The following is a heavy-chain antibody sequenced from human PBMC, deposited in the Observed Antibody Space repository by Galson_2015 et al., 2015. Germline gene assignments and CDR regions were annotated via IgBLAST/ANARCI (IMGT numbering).Heavy chain of an antibody. V-gene: IGHV4-59*12. CDR1: GGSISTYY. D-gene: IGHD1-1*01. Sequence: ETLSLTCTVSGGSISTYYWNWIRLPPGKRPEWIGYVYESGSINYNPSLRGRVTMSVDTSKNQFSLKLSSVTAADTAVYYCARNLEYNNKYYFGYWGQGTLVTVSS. J-gene: IGHJ4*02. CDR2: VYESGSI. CDR3: ARNLEYNNKYYFGY.